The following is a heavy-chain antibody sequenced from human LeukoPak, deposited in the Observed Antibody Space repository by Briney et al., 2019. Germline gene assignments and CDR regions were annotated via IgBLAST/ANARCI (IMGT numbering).Heavy chain of an antibody. CDR1: GFTFSSYY. Sequence: GGSLRLSCAASGFTFSSYYMSWVRQAPGKGLEWVSSISGTSSYIYFADSLKGRFTISRDNAKNSLYLQMNSLRAEDTAVYYCARGTYDGGNWYFYLWGRGTLVTVSS. D-gene: IGHD3-16*01. J-gene: IGHJ2*01. CDR3: ARGTYDGGNWYFYL. CDR2: ISGTSSYI. V-gene: IGHV3-21*01.